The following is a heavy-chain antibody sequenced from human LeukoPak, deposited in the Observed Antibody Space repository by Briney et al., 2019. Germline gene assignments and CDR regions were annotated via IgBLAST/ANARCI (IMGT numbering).Heavy chain of an antibody. D-gene: IGHD3-10*01. CDR2: IIPIFGTA. CDR1: GGTFISYA. Sequence: SVKVSCKASGGTFISYAISWVRQAPGQGLEWMGGIIPIFGTANYAQKFQGRVTITADESTSTAYMELSSLRSEDTAVYYCAPYYYGSGSYPTIDYWGQGTLVTVSS. J-gene: IGHJ4*02. CDR3: APYYYGSGSYPTIDY. V-gene: IGHV1-69*01.